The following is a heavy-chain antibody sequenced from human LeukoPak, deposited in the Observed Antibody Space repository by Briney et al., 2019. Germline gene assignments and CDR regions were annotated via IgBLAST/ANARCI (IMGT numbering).Heavy chain of an antibody. CDR1: GYTFTSYG. V-gene: IGHV1-8*02. D-gene: IGHD3-3*01. CDR3: ARGELRFLEWLLPAYNWFDP. J-gene: IGHJ5*02. Sequence: GASVKVSCKASGYTFTSYGISWVRQATGQGLEWMGWMNPNSGNTGYAQKFQGRVTMTRNTSISTAYMELSSLRSEDTAVYYCARGELRFLEWLLPAYNWFDPWGQGTLVTVSS. CDR2: MNPNSGNT.